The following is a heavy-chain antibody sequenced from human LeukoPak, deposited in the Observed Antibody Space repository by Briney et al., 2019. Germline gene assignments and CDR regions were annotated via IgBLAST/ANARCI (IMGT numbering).Heavy chain of an antibody. CDR3: ARECSGGSCYSGRAVRYYGMDV. D-gene: IGHD2-15*01. CDR2: ICYDGSNK. CDR1: GFTFSSYG. J-gene: IGHJ6*02. V-gene: IGHV3-33*01. Sequence: GGSLRLSCAASGFTFSSYGMHWVRQAPGKGLEWVAVICYDGSNKYYADSVKGRFTISRDNSKNTLYMQMNSLRAEDTAVYYCARECSGGSCYSGRAVRYYGMDVWGQGTTVTVSS.